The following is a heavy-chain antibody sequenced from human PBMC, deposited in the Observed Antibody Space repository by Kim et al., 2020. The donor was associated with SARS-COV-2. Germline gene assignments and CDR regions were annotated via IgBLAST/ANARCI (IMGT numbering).Heavy chain of an antibody. CDR1: GFTFTGHA. Sequence: GGSLRLSCTTSGFTFTGHAMSWVRQAPGKGLEWVSSNDGSDGTTYYVDSVKGRFSISRDDSKNTLYLQMSALRADNTAAYYCLKGGWGWIWDYWGQGTLVTVSS. V-gene: IGHV3-23*01. D-gene: IGHD2-21*01. CDR2: NDGSDGTT. CDR3: LKGGWGWIWDY. J-gene: IGHJ4*02.